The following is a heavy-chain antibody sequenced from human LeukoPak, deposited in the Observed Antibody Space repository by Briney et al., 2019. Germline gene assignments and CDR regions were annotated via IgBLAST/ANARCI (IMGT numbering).Heavy chain of an antibody. Sequence: SETLSLTCTVSGGSISSYYWSWIRQPPGKGLDWIGYIYYSGSTNYNPSLKSRVTISVDTSKNHFSLKLSSVTAADTAVYYCARVRLTMIDYWGQGTLVTVSS. CDR3: ARVRLTMIDY. J-gene: IGHJ4*02. V-gene: IGHV4-59*01. CDR2: IYYSGST. D-gene: IGHD3-22*01. CDR1: GGSISSYY.